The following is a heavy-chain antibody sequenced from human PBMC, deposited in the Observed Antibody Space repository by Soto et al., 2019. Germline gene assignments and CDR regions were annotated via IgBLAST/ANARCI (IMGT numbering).Heavy chain of an antibody. D-gene: IGHD3-10*01. CDR3: AKDLTQWLGEFHQ. CDR1: GVTCTRYS. CDR2: SSHPPNYI. J-gene: IGHJ4*02. Sequence: GVLLSLACRAAGVTCTRYSMNWVRQDPGKGLEWVSSSSHPPNYIYYGDSMKGRFNISRDNAKNSLYLEMNSLRADDTVVYYCAKDLTQWLGEFHQWGPGPLVTAPQ. V-gene: IGHV3-21*04.